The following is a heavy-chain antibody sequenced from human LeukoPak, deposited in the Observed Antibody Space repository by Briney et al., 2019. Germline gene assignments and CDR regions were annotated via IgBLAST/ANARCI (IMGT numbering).Heavy chain of an antibody. Sequence: QTGGSLRLSCAASGFTFSSYGMSWVRQAPGKGLEWVSVISGSGGSTSYADSVKGRFTISRDNSKNMLYLQMNSLRAEDTAVYYCAKGSARRWFWYFDYWGQGTLVTVSS. V-gene: IGHV3-23*01. CDR3: AKGSARRWFWYFDY. CDR2: ISGSGGST. D-gene: IGHD4-23*01. J-gene: IGHJ4*02. CDR1: GFTFSSYG.